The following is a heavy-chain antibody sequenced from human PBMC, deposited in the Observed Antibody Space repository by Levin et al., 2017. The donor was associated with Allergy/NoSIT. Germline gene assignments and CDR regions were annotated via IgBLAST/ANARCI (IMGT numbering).Heavy chain of an antibody. V-gene: IGHV4-34*01. Sequence: SQTLSLTCAVYGGSFSGYYWSWIRQPPGKGLEWIGEINHSGSTNYNPSLKSRVTISVDTSKNQFSLKLSSVTAADTAVYYCARGPNPGYSYGYLRGRSYFDYWGQGTLVTVSS. CDR2: INHSGST. CDR1: GGSFSGYY. CDR3: ARGPNPGYSYGYLRGRSYFDY. J-gene: IGHJ4*02. D-gene: IGHD5-18*01.